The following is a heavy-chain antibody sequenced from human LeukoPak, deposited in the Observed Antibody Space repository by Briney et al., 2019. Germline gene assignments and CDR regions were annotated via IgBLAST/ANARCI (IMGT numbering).Heavy chain of an antibody. CDR3: AKIPQVATYTVPNFDF. J-gene: IGHJ4*02. V-gene: IGHV3-53*01. Sequence: GGSLRLSCTVSGFTFSSNSMSWVRQAPGKGLEWVSFIYSDNTHYSDSVKGRFTISRDNSNNTLYLQMNSLRAEDTAVYYCAKIPQVATYTVPNFDFWGQGTLVTVSS. D-gene: IGHD3-16*01. CDR2: IYSDNT. CDR1: GFTFSSNS.